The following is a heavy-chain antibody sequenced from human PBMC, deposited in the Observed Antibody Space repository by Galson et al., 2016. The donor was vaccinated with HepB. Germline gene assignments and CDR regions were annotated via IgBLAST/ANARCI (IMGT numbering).Heavy chain of an antibody. CDR3: ANSGGYCNAGTCYAKRAVINWFDS. V-gene: IGHV5-10-1*01. Sequence: QSGAEVTKPGESLRISCKGSGYSFSSHWISWVRQMPGKGLEWMGRIDPSDSYTDYSSSFQGHVTISADKSSHTASLQWSSLKASDTAMYYSANSGGYCNAGTCYAKRAVINWFDSWGQGPLVTVSS. J-gene: IGHJ5*01. D-gene: IGHD2-15*01. CDR2: IDPSDSYT. CDR1: GYSFSSHW.